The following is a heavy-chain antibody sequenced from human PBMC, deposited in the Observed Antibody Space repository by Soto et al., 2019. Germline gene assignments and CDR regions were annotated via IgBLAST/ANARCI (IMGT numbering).Heavy chain of an antibody. CDR3: ASGTLFCAGDCYFEH. CDR1: KTTFSDYG. V-gene: IGHV1-69*06. D-gene: IGHD2-21*02. J-gene: IGHJ4*02. Sequence: QVQLVQSGPEVKKPGSSVNISCTAPKTTFSDYGLNWVRQAPGQGLEWMGGIIPVLGTINYAQKFQGRVTINAAKSSNTVYMGVSSLTSEDTAVYYCASGTLFCAGDCYFEHWGLGTVVTVSS. CDR2: IIPVLGTI.